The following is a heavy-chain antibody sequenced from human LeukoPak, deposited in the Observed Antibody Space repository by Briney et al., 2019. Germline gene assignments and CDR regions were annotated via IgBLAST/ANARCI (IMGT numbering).Heavy chain of an antibody. CDR2: IKSKTDGGTT. J-gene: IGHJ4*02. V-gene: IGHV3-15*01. CDR1: GCSFSNAW. Sequence: GGSLRLSCAAPGCSFSNAWMSWVRQAPGKGLEWVGRIKSKTDGGTTDYAAPVKGRFTISRDDSKNTLYLQMNSLKTEDTAVYYCTTSCSGGSCYSTYWGQGTLVTVSS. CDR3: TTSCSGGSCYSTY. D-gene: IGHD2-15*01.